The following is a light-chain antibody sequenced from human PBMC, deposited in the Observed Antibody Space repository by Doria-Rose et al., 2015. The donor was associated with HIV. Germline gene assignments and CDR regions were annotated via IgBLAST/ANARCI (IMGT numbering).Light chain of an antibody. CDR1: QSIGNL. V-gene: IGKV1-5*03. J-gene: IGKJ2*01. CDR3: QQYDSYSPYT. CDR2: KAS. Sequence: TQSPSTLSASVGATVTITCRASQSIGNLLAWYQQRPGKAPKLLIYKASTLESGVPSRFSGSGSGTEFTLTISSLQPDDFGSYYCQQYDSYSPYTFGQGTKLEIK.